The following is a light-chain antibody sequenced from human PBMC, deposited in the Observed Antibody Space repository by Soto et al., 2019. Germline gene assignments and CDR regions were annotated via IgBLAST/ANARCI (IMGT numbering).Light chain of an antibody. Sequence: EIVLTQSPATLSLSPGERATLPCRASQSVRSYLTWDQQKPRQAPRLLLYDASNRATGIPARFSGSGSGTDFTLTISSLEPEEFAVYYCQQRSNWPLSFGGGTKVEIK. CDR3: QQRSNWPLS. CDR1: QSVRSY. CDR2: DAS. J-gene: IGKJ4*01. V-gene: IGKV3-11*01.